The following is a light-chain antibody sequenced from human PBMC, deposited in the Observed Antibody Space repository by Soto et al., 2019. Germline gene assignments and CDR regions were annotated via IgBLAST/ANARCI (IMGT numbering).Light chain of an antibody. J-gene: IGKJ2*01. Sequence: EIVLTQSPATLSVSPGERATLSCRASQSVSTFLAWYQQKPGQAPRLLIYGASNRATGIPARFSGSGSETDFTLTISSLEPEDFALYYGHQRSNWPFTFGQGTKLEIK. CDR3: HQRSNWPFT. CDR1: QSVSTF. CDR2: GAS. V-gene: IGKV3-11*01.